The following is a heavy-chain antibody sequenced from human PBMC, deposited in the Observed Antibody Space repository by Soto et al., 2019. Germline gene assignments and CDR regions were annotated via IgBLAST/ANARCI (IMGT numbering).Heavy chain of an antibody. CDR1: GFTFSSYA. D-gene: IGHD3-3*01. J-gene: IGHJ4*02. V-gene: IGHV3-23*01. CDR3: AKIKGFLEWFQYYFDY. Sequence: GGSLRLSCAASGFTFSSYAMSWVRQAPGKGLEWVSAISGSGGSTYYADSVKGRFTISRDNSKNTLYLQMNSLRAEDTAVYYCAKIKGFLEWFQYYFDYWGQGTLVTVSS. CDR2: ISGSGGST.